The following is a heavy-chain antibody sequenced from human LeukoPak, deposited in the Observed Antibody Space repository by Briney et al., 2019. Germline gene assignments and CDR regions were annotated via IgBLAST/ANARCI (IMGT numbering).Heavy chain of an antibody. CDR3: ARHTTRGYSGYDPFDY. CDR1: GGSISSTNYH. D-gene: IGHD5-12*01. V-gene: IGHV4-39*01. Sequence: SETLSLTCIVSGGSISSTNYHWGWIRQPPGKGLEWIGSIHHTGSTYYNPSLKSRVTISVDTSKNQFSLKLSSVTAADTAVYYCARHTTRGYSGYDPFDYWGQGTLVTVSS. CDR2: IHHTGST. J-gene: IGHJ4*02.